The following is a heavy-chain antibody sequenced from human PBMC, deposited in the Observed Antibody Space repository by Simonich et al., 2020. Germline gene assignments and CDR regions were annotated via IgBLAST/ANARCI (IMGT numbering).Heavy chain of an antibody. Sequence: QVQLQQWGAGLLKPSETLSLTCAVYVGSFIGYYWSRNRQPRGKGLEWMGEINHSGNTNSNPTLKRRVTLSVDTSKNQFSLKLSSVTAADTAVYYCARPLGIVWAFDIWGQGTMVTVSS. D-gene: IGHD3-16*01. J-gene: IGHJ3*02. CDR2: INHSGNT. CDR3: ARPLGIVWAFDI. CDR1: VGSFIGYY. V-gene: IGHV4-34*01.